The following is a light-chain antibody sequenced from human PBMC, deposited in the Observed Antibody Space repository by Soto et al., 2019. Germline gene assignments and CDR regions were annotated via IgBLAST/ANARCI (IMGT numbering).Light chain of an antibody. CDR2: DAS. Sequence: ESLLTLYQCHLSLYEGESATLSCRARQTFSNRFLSWFKQIHGHAPSLLIYDASMRATGIPDRFSGSGTGTDYTLTISILEPEYSAVYYCQHCGSSSTFGQGTRGEIK. J-gene: IGKJ5*01. CDR3: QHCGSSST. CDR1: QTFSNRF. V-gene: IGKV3-20*01.